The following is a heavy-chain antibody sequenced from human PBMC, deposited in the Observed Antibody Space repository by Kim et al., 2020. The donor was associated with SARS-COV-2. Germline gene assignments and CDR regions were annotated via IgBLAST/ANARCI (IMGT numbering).Heavy chain of an antibody. V-gene: IGHV3-30*04. Sequence: GGSLRLSCAASGFTFSSYAMHWVRQAPGKGLEWVAVISYDGSNKYYADSVKGRFTISRDNSKNTLYLQMNSLRAEDTAVYYCARDGGGSVVVTVFYYWG. CDR2: ISYDGSNK. CDR1: GFTFSSYA. J-gene: IGHJ4*01. D-gene: IGHD2-21*02. CDR3: ARDGGGSVVVTVFYY.